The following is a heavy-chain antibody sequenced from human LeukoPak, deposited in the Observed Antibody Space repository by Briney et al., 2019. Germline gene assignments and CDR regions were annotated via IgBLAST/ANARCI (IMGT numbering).Heavy chain of an antibody. Sequence: SVKVSYKASGGTFSRYAISWVRQAPGQGLGWWGGIILFFGTENYAQKFQGRVTITTDESTSTAYMVLSSLRSEDTAVYYCARGLDCSSTSCYIGYYYYYMDVWGKGTTVTVSS. CDR1: GGTFSRYA. CDR3: ARGLDCSSTSCYIGYYYYYMDV. V-gene: IGHV1-69*05. J-gene: IGHJ6*03. CDR2: IILFFGTE. D-gene: IGHD2-2*02.